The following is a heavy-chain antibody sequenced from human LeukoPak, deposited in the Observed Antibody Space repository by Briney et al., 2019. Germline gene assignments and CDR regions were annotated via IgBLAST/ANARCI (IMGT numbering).Heavy chain of an antibody. CDR1: GFTVSSNY. CDR2: IYSGGST. J-gene: IGHJ5*02. V-gene: IGHV3-66*01. D-gene: IGHD3-10*01. CDR3: AASGSYTTVWFDP. Sequence: GGSLRLSCAASGFTVSSNYMSWVRRAPGKGLEWVSVIYSGGSTYYADSVKGRFTISRDNSKNTLYLQMNSLRAEDTAVYYCAASGSYTTVWFDPWGQGTLVTVSS.